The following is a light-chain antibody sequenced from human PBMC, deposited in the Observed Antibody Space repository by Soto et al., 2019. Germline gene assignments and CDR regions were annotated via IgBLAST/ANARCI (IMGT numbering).Light chain of an antibody. V-gene: IGKV1-5*03. CDR1: QSISSW. Sequence: DIQLTQSPSTLAASVGDRVTITCRASQSISSWLAWYQQKTGKAPKLLIYKASSLESGVPSRFSGSGFGTEFTLTISSLQPGDFATYYCQQYNSDSITFGQGTRLEIK. CDR2: KAS. J-gene: IGKJ5*01. CDR3: QQYNSDSIT.